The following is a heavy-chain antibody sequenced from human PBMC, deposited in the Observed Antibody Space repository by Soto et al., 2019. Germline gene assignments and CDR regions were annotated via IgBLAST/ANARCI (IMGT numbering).Heavy chain of an antibody. CDR3: AKGRGGSGSLTPRVDF. Sequence: VQLLESGGGLVQPGGSLRLSCAASGFTFNNYAMSWVRQAPGKGLEWVSAISGGGDPTSYADSVKGRFTVSRDGSKNTLYLQMTSLRAEATAVYYCAKGRGGSGSLTPRVDFWGQGTLVTVSS. D-gene: IGHD3-10*01. CDR1: GFTFNNYA. J-gene: IGHJ4*02. CDR2: ISGGGDPT. V-gene: IGHV3-23*01.